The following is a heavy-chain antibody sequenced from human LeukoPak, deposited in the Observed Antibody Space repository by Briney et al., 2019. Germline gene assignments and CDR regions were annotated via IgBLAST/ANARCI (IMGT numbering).Heavy chain of an antibody. CDR1: GFTLSSYA. J-gene: IGHJ4*02. V-gene: IGHV3-23*01. CDR3: AKGPERRYCSGGSCYSTD. CDR2: ISGSGGST. Sequence: GGSLRLSCAASGFTLSSYAMSWVRQAPGKGLEWVSAISGSGGSTYYADSVKGRFTISRDNSKNTLYLQMNSLRAEDTAVYYCAKGPERRYCSGGSCYSTDWGQGTLVTVSS. D-gene: IGHD2-15*01.